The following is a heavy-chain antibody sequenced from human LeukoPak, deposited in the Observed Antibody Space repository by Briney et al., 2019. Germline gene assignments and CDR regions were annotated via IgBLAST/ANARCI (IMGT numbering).Heavy chain of an antibody. D-gene: IGHD5-18*01. J-gene: IGHJ4*02. V-gene: IGHV1-18*01. Sequence: ASVKVSCKASGYTFTSYGISWVRQAPGQGLEWMGWISAYNGNTNYAQKLQGRVTMTTDTSTSTAYMELRSLRSDDTAVYYCARGGDTAMVSSPLGYWGQGTLVTVSS. CDR3: ARGGDTAMVSSPLGY. CDR1: GYTFTSYG. CDR2: ISAYNGNT.